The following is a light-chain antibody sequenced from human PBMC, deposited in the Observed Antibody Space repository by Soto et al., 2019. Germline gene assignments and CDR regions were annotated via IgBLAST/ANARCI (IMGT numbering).Light chain of an antibody. CDR3: IKHTGYPIT. CDR1: QTISSW. J-gene: IGKJ5*01. V-gene: IGKV1-5*03. CDR2: KAS. Sequence: EIQMTQSPSTLAGSVGDRVTITCRASQTISSWLAWYQQKPGKAPKLLIYKASTLKSGVPSRFSGSGSGTEFTLTISGLQPEEFATYYCIKHTGYPITVGQGKRLEIK.